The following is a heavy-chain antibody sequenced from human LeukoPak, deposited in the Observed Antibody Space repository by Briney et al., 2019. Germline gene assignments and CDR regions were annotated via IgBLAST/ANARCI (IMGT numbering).Heavy chain of an antibody. CDR1: GFTFSSYS. J-gene: IGHJ4*02. CDR3: ARLHYDVLTGPFDY. Sequence: PGGSLRLSCAASGFTFSSYSMNWVRQAPGKGLEWVSYISSSSSTIYYADSVKGRFTISRDNAKNLLYLQMNSLRVEDTAVYYCARLHYDVLTGPFDYWGQGTLVTVSS. V-gene: IGHV3-48*01. D-gene: IGHD3-9*01. CDR2: ISSSSSTI.